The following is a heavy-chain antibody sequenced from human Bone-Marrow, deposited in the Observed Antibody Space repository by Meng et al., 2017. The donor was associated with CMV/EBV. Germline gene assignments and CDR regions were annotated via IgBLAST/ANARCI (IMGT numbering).Heavy chain of an antibody. CDR3: AREGYSSSWPNWFDP. J-gene: IGHJ5*02. D-gene: IGHD6-13*01. CDR1: GFTFSSYA. CDR2: ISYDGSNK. V-gene: IGHV3-30-3*01. Sequence: GGSLRLSCAASGFTFSSYAMHWVRQAPGKGLEWVAVISYDGSNKYYADSVKGRFTISRDNSKNTLYLQMNSLRAEDTAVYYCAREGYSSSWPNWFDPWGQGTRVTVSS.